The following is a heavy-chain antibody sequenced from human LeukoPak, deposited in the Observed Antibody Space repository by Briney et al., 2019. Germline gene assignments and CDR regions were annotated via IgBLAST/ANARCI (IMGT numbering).Heavy chain of an antibody. Sequence: PSETLSLTCTVSGGFIGTYYWSWIRQPAGKGLEWIGRIYTSGSTNYNPSLKSRVSMAVDTSKNQFSLKLTSVTAADTAVYYCARGQLATAMGRDYFDYWAREPWSPSPQ. V-gene: IGHV4-4*07. CDR3: ARGQLATAMGRDYFDY. CDR1: GGFIGTYY. CDR2: IYTSGST. D-gene: IGHD5-18*01. J-gene: IGHJ4*02.